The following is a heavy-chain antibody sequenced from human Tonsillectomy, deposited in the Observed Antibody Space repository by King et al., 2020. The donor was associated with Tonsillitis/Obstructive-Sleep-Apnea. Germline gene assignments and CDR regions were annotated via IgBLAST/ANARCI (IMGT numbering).Heavy chain of an antibody. CDR2: INGDGSSP. CDR1: GLTVSNYW. Sequence: DVQLVESVGGLVQPGESLRLSCTASGLTVSNYWMHWVRQGPGMGLVWGSRINGDGSSPEYADSVKGRFTISRDNAKNTLYLQMKSLRAEDTAVYYCTRESLYCTNGACYRATFDPWGQGTLVTVSS. V-gene: IGHV3-74*03. CDR3: TRESLYCTNGACYRATFDP. J-gene: IGHJ5*02. D-gene: IGHD2-8*01.